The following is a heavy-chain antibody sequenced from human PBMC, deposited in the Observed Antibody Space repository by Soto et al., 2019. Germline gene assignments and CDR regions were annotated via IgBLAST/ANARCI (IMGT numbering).Heavy chain of an antibody. D-gene: IGHD3-10*01. V-gene: IGHV3-23*01. Sequence: PGGSLRLSCVASGFTLSTYAMSWVRQAPGKGLEWVSGITGSGGSTYYADSVKGRFTISRDNSKSTVSLHMNSLRAEDTAVYYCARGYASGSYYTLDPWGQGNQVTVSS. J-gene: IGHJ5*02. CDR1: GFTLSTYA. CDR2: ITGSGGST. CDR3: ARGYASGSYYTLDP.